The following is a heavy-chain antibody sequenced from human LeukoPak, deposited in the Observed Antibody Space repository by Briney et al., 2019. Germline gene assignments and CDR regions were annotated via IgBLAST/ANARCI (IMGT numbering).Heavy chain of an antibody. CDR2: ISGSGVST. D-gene: IGHD1-26*01. CDR3: AKDLRQVGGSTVN. V-gene: IGHV3-23*01. J-gene: IGHJ4*02. Sequence: GRSLRLSCEASGFTFSSYAMSWVRQAPGKGLEWVSLISGSGVSTYYADSVKGRFTVSRDNSKNTLSLQMNSLRADDTAVYYCAKDLRQVGGSTVNWGQGTLVTVSS. CDR1: GFTFSSYA.